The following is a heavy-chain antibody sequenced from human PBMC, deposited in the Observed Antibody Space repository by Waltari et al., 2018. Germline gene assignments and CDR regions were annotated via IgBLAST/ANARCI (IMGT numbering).Heavy chain of an antibody. CDR1: GGSISSYF. CDR3: VRSRYCTGGLCYPEYFQQ. V-gene: IGHV4-59*01. Sequence: QVQLQESGPGLVKPSETLSLTCIVSGGSISSYFWSWIRQSPGKGLEWIGNIYYRESPNYNPSLKSRVTISVDTSKNQFSLKMSSVTAADTAVYFCVRSRYCTGGLCYPEYFQQWGQGTLVTVSS. CDR2: IYYRESP. D-gene: IGHD2-8*02. J-gene: IGHJ1*01.